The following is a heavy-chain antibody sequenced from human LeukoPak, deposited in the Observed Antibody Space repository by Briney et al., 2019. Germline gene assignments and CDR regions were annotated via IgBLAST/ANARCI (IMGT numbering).Heavy chain of an antibody. CDR1: GYTFTSYD. V-gene: IGHV1-18*01. J-gene: IGHJ4*02. CDR3: ARPMVRGVIGLYYFDY. Sequence: ASVKVSCKASGYTFTSYDISWVRQAPGQGLEWMGWISAYNGNTNYAQKLQGRVTMTTDTYTAYMELRSLRSEDTAVYYCARPMVRGVIGLYYFDYWGQGTLVTVSS. CDR2: ISAYNGNT. D-gene: IGHD3-10*01.